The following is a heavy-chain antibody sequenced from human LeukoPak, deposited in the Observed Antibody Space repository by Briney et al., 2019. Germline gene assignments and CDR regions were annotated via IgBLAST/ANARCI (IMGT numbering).Heavy chain of an antibody. D-gene: IGHD2-2*01. CDR2: ISGSSSYI. V-gene: IGHV3-21*01. CDR3: AGGWDIVLEPAAIPDY. CDR1: GFTFSSYS. J-gene: IGHJ4*02. Sequence: GGSLRLSCAASGFTFSSYSMNWVRQAPGKGLEWVSSISGSSSYIYYADSVKGRFTISRDNAKNSLYLQMNSLRAKDTAVYYCAGGWDIVLEPAAIPDYWGQGTLVTVSS.